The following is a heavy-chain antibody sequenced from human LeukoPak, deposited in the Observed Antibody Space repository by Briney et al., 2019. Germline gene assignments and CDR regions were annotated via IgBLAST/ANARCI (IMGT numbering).Heavy chain of an antibody. J-gene: IGHJ4*02. CDR2: IKQDGREK. CDR3: ARGHLLVDY. V-gene: IGHV3-7*01. CDR1: GFSFSSYW. Sequence: GGSLRLSCAASGFSFSSYWMTWVRQAPGKGLEWVANIKQDGREKYYVDSVKGRFTISRDNAKNSLYLQMNSLRAEDTAVYYCARGHLLVDYWGQGTLVTVSS.